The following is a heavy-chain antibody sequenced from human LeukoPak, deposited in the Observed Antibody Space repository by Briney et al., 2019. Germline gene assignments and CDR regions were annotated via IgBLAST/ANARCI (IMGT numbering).Heavy chain of an antibody. Sequence: PGGSLRLSCAASGLPFSSYTMNWVRQAPGKGLEWVSYISNKGSSSTTYYADSVKGRFTISRDDAQNSLYLQMNSLRADDTAVYYCAKDILAAGLFFDYWGQGILVTVSS. V-gene: IGHV3-48*04. D-gene: IGHD6-13*01. J-gene: IGHJ4*02. CDR1: GLPFSSYT. CDR3: AKDILAAGLFFDY. CDR2: ISNKGSSSTT.